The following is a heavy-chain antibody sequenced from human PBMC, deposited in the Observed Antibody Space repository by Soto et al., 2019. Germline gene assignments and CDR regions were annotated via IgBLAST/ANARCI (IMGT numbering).Heavy chain of an antibody. CDR2: IYYSGST. J-gene: IGHJ6*02. D-gene: IGHD3-3*01. Sequence: SETLSLTCTVSGGSISSSSYYWGWIRQPPGKGLEWIGSIYYSGSTYYNPSLKSRVTISVDTSKNQFSLKLSSVTAADTAVYYCARHLNDFWSGYYGYYYYGMDVWGQGTTVTVSS. CDR3: ARHLNDFWSGYYGYYYYGMDV. V-gene: IGHV4-39*01. CDR1: GGSISSSSYY.